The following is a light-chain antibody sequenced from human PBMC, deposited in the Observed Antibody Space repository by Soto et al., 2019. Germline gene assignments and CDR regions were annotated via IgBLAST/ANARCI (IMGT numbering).Light chain of an antibody. CDR3: SSFTSTSTRL. J-gene: IGLJ1*01. CDR1: SSDIGSYDY. Sequence: QSALTQPASVSGSPGQSITISCTGTSSDIGSYDYVSWYQQHPGKAPNLIIYEVTDRPSGDSNRFSGSKSGNTASLTISGLQAEDEADYYCSSFTSTSTRLFGSGTKVTVL. V-gene: IGLV2-14*01. CDR2: EVT.